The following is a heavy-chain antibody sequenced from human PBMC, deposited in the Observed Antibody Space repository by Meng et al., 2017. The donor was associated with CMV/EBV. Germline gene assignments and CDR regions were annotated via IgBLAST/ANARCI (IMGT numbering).Heavy chain of an antibody. CDR2: ISGSGGST. D-gene: IGHD3-10*01. CDR1: GFTFSSYA. Sequence: GESLKISCAASGFTFSSYAMSWVRQAPGKGLEWVSAISGSGGSTYYADSVKGRFTISRDNSKNTLYLQMNSLRAEDTVVYYCAKDHPYYYGSGSYSGGYYFDYWGQGTLVTVSS. J-gene: IGHJ4*02. CDR3: AKDHPYYYGSGSYSGGYYFDY. V-gene: IGHV3-23*01.